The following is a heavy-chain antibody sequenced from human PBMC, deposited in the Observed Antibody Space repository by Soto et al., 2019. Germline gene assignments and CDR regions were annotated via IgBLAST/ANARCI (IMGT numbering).Heavy chain of an antibody. CDR3: ARTLGYCTGGTCYDHWFDP. CDR1: GYSFTSYW. V-gene: IGHV5-51*01. CDR2: ISPGDSES. J-gene: IGHJ5*02. Sequence: GESLKISCKASGYSFTSYWIGWVRQMPGKGLEWVGIISPGDSESRYSPSFQGQVNISADKTINTAYLQWSSLKSSDSAIYYCARTLGYCTGGTCYDHWFDPWGQGTRVTAPQ. D-gene: IGHD2-15*01.